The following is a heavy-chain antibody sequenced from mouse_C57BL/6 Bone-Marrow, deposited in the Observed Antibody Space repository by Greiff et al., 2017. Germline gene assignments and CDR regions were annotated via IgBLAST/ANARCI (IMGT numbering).Heavy chain of an antibody. Sequence: EVQLVVESGGGLVQSGRSLRLSCATSGFTFSDFYMEWVRQAPGKGLEWIAASRNKANDYTTEYSASVKGRFIVSRDTSQSILYLQMNALRAEDTAIYYCARDAWDWYFDVWGTGTTVTVSS. CDR3: ARDAWDWYFDV. CDR2: SRNKANDYTT. CDR1: GFTFSDFY. V-gene: IGHV7-1*01. J-gene: IGHJ1*03.